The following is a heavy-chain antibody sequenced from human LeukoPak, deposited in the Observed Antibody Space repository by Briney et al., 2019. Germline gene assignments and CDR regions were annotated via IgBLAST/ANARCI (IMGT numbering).Heavy chain of an antibody. J-gene: IGHJ6*03. CDR2: ISSSSSYI. Sequence: GGSLRLSCAASGFTFSSYSMNWVRQAPGKGLEWVSSISSSSSYIYYADSVKGRFTISRDNAKNSLYLQMNSLRAEDTAVYYCARGEDIVVVPAAMAQYYYYYYMDVWGKGTTVTVSS. CDR3: ARGEDIVVVPAAMAQYYYYYYMDV. V-gene: IGHV3-21*01. CDR1: GFTFSSYS. D-gene: IGHD2-2*01.